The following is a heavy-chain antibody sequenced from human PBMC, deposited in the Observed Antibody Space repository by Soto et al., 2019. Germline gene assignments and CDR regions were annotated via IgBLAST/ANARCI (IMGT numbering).Heavy chain of an antibody. CDR2: IDPSESYT. CDR3: ARRSIDWSGYFGKTTYYYYGMDV. CDR1: GYSFTSYW. V-gene: IGHV5-10-1*01. J-gene: IGHJ6*02. D-gene: IGHD3-3*01. Sequence: PGESLKISCKGSGYSFTSYWISWVRQMPGKGLACTGRIDPSESYTNYSPSFQGHVTISADKSISTAYLQWSSLKASDTAMYYCARRSIDWSGYFGKTTYYYYGMDVWGQGTTVTVSS.